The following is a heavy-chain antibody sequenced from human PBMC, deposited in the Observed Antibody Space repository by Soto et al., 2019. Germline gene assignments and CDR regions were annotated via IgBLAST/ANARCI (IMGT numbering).Heavy chain of an antibody. CDR2: INHSGST. V-gene: IGHV4-34*01. J-gene: IGHJ4*02. CDR1: GGSFSGYY. Sequence: PSETLSLTCAVYGGSFSGYYWSWIRQPPGKGLEWIGEINHSGSTNYNPSLKSRVTISVDTSKNQFSLKLSSVTAADTAVYYCARDRDPYDSSGYLAFDYWGQGTLVTVS. D-gene: IGHD3-22*01. CDR3: ARDRDPYDSSGYLAFDY.